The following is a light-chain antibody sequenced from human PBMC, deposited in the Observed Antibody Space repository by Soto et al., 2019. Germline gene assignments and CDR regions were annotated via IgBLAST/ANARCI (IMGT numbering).Light chain of an antibody. Sequence: QSVLTQPPSASGSPGQSVTISCTGTSSDVGAHNFVSWHQQHPGKAPKLMVYEVSKRPSGVPDRFSGSKSGNTASLTVSGLQAEDEADYYCSSYAGSNNYVFXTGTKVTVL. CDR1: SSDVGAHNF. CDR2: EVS. CDR3: SSYAGSNNYV. J-gene: IGLJ1*01. V-gene: IGLV2-8*01.